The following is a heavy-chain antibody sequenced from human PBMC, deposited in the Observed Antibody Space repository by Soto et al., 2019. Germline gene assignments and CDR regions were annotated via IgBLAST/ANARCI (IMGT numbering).Heavy chain of an antibody. V-gene: IGHV1-69*06. CDR3: ARNRGYCSGGSCHGWFDP. Sequence: QVQLVQSGAEVKKPGSSVKVSCKASGGTFSSYAISWVRQAPRQGLEWMGGIIPIFGTANYAQKFQGRVTITADKSTSTAYMELSSLRSEDTAVYYCARNRGYCSGGSCHGWFDPWGQGTLVTVSS. D-gene: IGHD2-15*01. CDR2: IIPIFGTA. J-gene: IGHJ5*02. CDR1: GGTFSSYA.